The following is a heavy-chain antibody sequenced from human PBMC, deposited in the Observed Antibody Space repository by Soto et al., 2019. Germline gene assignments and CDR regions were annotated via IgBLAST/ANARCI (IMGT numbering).Heavy chain of an antibody. CDR3: ARSRLGLVIDI. J-gene: IGHJ3*02. V-gene: IGHV4-31*03. CDR1: GGSISSGGYY. D-gene: IGHD6-6*01. CDR2: IYYSGST. Sequence: QVQLQESGPGLVKPSQTLSLTCTVSGGSISSGGYYWSWIRQHPGKGLEWIGYIYYSGSTYYNPSLKRXXTXSXXTSKNQFSLKLSSVTAADTAVYYCARSRLGLVIDIWGQGTMVTVSS.